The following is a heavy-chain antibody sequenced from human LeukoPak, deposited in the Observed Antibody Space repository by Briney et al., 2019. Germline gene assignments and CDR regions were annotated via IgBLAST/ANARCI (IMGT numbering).Heavy chain of an antibody. CDR3: ATVWDIVVVPAAMHWNWFEP. CDR1: GYTLTELS. D-gene: IGHD2-2*01. V-gene: IGHV1-24*01. CDR2: FDPEDGET. Sequence: ASVKVSCKVSGYTLTELSMHWVRQAPGKGLEWMGGFDPEDGETIYAQKFQGRVTMTEDTSTDTAYMELSSLRSEDTAVYYCATVWDIVVVPAAMHWNWFEPWGQGTLVTVSS. J-gene: IGHJ5*02.